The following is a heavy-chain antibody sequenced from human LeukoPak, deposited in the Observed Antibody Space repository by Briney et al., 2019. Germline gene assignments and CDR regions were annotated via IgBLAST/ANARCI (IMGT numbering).Heavy chain of an antibody. D-gene: IGHD6-13*01. V-gene: IGHV4-59*01. CDR2: IYYSGST. CDR1: GGSISSYD. CDR3: ARGTVRSSEYYFDY. Sequence: KPSETLSLTCTVSGGSISSYDWSWIRQPPGKGLEWIGYIYYSGSTNYNPSLKSRVTISVDTSKNQFSLKLSSVTAADTAVYYCARGTVRSSEYYFDYWGQGTLVTVSS. J-gene: IGHJ4*02.